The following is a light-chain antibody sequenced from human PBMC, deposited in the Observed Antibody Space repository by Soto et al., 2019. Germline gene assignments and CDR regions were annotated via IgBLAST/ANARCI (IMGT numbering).Light chain of an antibody. Sequence: QSALAQPASVPGSPGQSRTISCTGSNSEVGGYDSVSWYQQHPGKGPQLLIYEVTQRPSGVPDRFSGSKSCDPASLPVTGLQTADEADHYCSSYAGTSILYVFGGGTKVTVL. CDR1: NSEVGGYDS. CDR3: SSYAGTSILYV. V-gene: IGLV2-8*01. CDR2: EVT. J-gene: IGLJ1*01.